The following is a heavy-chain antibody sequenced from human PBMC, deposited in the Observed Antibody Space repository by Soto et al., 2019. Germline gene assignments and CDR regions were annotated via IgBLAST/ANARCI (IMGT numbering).Heavy chain of an antibody. J-gene: IGHJ6*02. Sequence: GGSLRLSCDASGFTFSKYGVHWVRQAPGQGLEWVALIWYDGNTKYYADSVKGRFTISRDNSGNTVYLQMNSLRAGDTAVYFCAREGGVSTIYGLDVWGQGTTVTVSS. V-gene: IGHV3-33*01. CDR2: IWYDGNTK. D-gene: IGHD2-8*01. CDR1: GFTFSKYG. CDR3: AREGGVSTIYGLDV.